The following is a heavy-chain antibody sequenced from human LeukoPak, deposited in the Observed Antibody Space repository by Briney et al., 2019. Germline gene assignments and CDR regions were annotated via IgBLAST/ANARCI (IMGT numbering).Heavy chain of an antibody. CDR1: GYTFTSYA. V-gene: IGHV1-3*01. CDR3: ARDRDGSYLDY. D-gene: IGHD1-26*01. Sequence: GASVKVSCKASGYTFTSYAMHWVRQAPGQRLEWMGWINAGNGNTKYSQKFQGRVTITRDTSASTAYMELSGLRSEDTAVYYCARDRDGSYLDYWGQGTLVTVSS. J-gene: IGHJ4*02. CDR2: INAGNGNT.